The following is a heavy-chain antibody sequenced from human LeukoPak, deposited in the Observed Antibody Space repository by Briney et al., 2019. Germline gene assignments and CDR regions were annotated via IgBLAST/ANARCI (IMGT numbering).Heavy chain of an antibody. J-gene: IGHJ4*02. V-gene: IGHV3-33*01. CDR3: ARDYGDSMYYFDY. Sequence: GGSLRLSCAASGFTFSSYGVHWVRQAPGKGLEWVAVIWYDGSTKYYADSVKGRFAISRDNSKNTLNLQVNSLGAEDTAVYYCARDYGDSMYYFDYWGQGTLVTVSS. CDR2: IWYDGSTK. CDR1: GFTFSSYG. D-gene: IGHD4-17*01.